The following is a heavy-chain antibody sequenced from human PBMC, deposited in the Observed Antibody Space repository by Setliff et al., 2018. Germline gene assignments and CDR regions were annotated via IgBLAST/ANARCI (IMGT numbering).Heavy chain of an antibody. D-gene: IGHD2-15*01. V-gene: IGHV4-59*08. CDR3: ASAAAGYCSGRSCYAKLYFDY. CDR1: GGSISSSY. J-gene: IGHJ4*02. Sequence: SETLSLTCTVSGGSISSSYWSWIRQPPGKGLEWIGYFYHSGSMNYSPSLKGRVTMSVDTSNNQLSLKLTSVSAADTAVYYCASAAAGYCSGRSCYAKLYFDYWGQGTLVTVSS. CDR2: FYHSGSM.